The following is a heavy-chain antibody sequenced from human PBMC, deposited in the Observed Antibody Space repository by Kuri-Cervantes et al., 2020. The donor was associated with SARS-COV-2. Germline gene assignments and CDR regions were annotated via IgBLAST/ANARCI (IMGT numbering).Heavy chain of an antibody. CDR3: ARGRADI. V-gene: IGHV4-4*07. Sequence: SQTLSLTCPVYGGSFSGYYWSWIRQPDGKALEWIGRIYTSGSTNYNPSLKSRVTISVDTSKDQLSLKLSSVNAADTAVYYCARGRADIWGQGKMVTVSS. J-gene: IGHJ3*02. CDR1: GGSFSGYY. CDR2: IYTSGST.